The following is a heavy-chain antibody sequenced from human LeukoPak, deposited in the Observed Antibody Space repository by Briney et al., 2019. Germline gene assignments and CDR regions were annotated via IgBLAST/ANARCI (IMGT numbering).Heavy chain of an antibody. D-gene: IGHD2-2*03. CDR1: GYTFTNYG. Sequence: GASVKVSCKASGYTFTNYGISWVRQAPGQGLEWMGWINPNSGGTNYAQKFQGRVTMTRDTSISTAYMELSRLRSDDTAVYYCARDGYCSSTSCLYYYYYYYMDVWGKGTTVTVSS. V-gene: IGHV1-2*02. CDR2: INPNSGGT. CDR3: ARDGYCSSTSCLYYYYYYYMDV. J-gene: IGHJ6*03.